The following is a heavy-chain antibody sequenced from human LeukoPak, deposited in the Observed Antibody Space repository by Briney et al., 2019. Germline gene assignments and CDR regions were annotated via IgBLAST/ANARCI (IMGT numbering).Heavy chain of an antibody. CDR1: GGSFSGYY. J-gene: IGHJ4*02. V-gene: IGHV4-34*01. CDR2: INHSGST. CDR3: AREPPSKYYFDY. Sequence: SETLSLTCAVYGGSFSGYYWSWIRQPPGKGLEWIGEINHSGSTNYNPSLKSRVTISVDTSKNQFSLKLSSVTAADTAVYYCAREPPSKYYFDYWGQGTLVTVSS.